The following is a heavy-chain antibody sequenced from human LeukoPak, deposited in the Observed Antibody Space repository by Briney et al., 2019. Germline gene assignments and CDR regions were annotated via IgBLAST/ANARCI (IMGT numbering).Heavy chain of an antibody. CDR2: ISYSGTT. CDR1: GASITSGPYY. V-gene: IGHV4-39*01. Sequence: SETLSLTCTASGASITSGPYYWGWIGQPPGMGLEWITSISYSGTTYYHPSLKSRATISVVTSKNQFSLRLNSVAAADTAVYYCANQGYWGQGTLVTVSS. J-gene: IGHJ4*02. CDR3: ANQGY.